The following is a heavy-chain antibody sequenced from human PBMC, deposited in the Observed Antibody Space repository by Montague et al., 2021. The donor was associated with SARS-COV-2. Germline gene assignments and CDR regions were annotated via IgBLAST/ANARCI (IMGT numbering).Heavy chain of an antibody. Sequence: SETLSLTCTVSGGSISSSSYYWGWIRQPPGKGLEWIGNLYYSGSTYYNPSLKSRVTISADTSKHQFSLKLRSVTATDTAVYYFARHLGEWFIVVGPSWFDPWGQGTLVTVSS. J-gene: IGHJ5*02. V-gene: IGHV4-39*01. CDR1: GGSISSSSYY. CDR2: LYYSGST. CDR3: ARHLGEWFIVVGPSWFDP. D-gene: IGHD2-2*01.